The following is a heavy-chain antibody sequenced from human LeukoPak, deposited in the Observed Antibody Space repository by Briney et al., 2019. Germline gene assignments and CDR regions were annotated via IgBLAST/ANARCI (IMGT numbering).Heavy chain of an antibody. CDR1: GYTFTSYG. J-gene: IGHJ4*02. CDR2: ISAYNGNT. CDR3: ARVVTMVRGKLKDFDY. D-gene: IGHD3-10*01. V-gene: IGHV1-18*01. Sequence: ASVKVSCKASGYTFTSYGISWVRRAAGQGLEWMGWISAYNGNTNYAQKLQGRVTMTTDTSTSTAYMELRSLRSDDTAVYYCARVVTMVRGKLKDFDYWGQGTLVTVSS.